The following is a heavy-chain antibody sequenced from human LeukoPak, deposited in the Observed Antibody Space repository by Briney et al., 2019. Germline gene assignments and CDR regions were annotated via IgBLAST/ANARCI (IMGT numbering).Heavy chain of an antibody. CDR2: VYDSGST. Sequence: PSETLSLTCTVSGGSIGSYYWSWIRQPPGKGLEWIGCVYDSGSTIHNPSLKSRVTISVDTSKSRFSLKLTSVTAADTATYYCERHEYRGGWYGALDIWGQGTMVSVSS. V-gene: IGHV4-59*08. D-gene: IGHD6-19*01. J-gene: IGHJ3*02. CDR3: ERHEYRGGWYGALDI. CDR1: GGSIGSYY.